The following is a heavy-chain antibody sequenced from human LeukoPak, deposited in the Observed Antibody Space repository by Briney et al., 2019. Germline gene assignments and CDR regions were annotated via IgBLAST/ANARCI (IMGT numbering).Heavy chain of an antibody. CDR2: IKEDGSEK. CDR1: GFIFSSYW. CDR3: AKRALRYCSSTSCPAQYYGVDV. V-gene: IGHV3-7*03. J-gene: IGHJ6*04. D-gene: IGHD2-2*01. Sequence: GGSLRLSCAASGFIFSSYWMSWVRQAPGKGLEWVANIKEDGSEKYYVDSVKGRFTISRDNAKNSLYLQTNSLRAEDTAVYYCAKRALRYCSSTSCPAQYYGVDVWGKGTTVTVSS.